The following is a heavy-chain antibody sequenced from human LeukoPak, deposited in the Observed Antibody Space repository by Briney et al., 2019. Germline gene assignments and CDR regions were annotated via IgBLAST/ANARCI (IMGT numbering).Heavy chain of an antibody. CDR2: IYTSGST. CDR3: ARVSYGSGSQEFDY. Sequence: PSETLSLTCSVSGGSIDNGSYFWTWIRQSAGKGLEWIGHIYTSGSTTYNPSLKSRVTISLDTSKNQFSLTLNFVTAADTAVYYCARVSYGSGSQEFDYWGQGTLVTVSS. CDR1: GGSIDNGSYF. J-gene: IGHJ4*02. D-gene: IGHD3-10*01. V-gene: IGHV4-61*09.